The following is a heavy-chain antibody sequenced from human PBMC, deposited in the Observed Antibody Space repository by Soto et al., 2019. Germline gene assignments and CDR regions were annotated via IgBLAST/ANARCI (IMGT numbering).Heavy chain of an antibody. Sequence: PGGSLRLSCAASGFTFSDYYMSWIRQAPGKGLEWVSYISSSSTYTNYADSVKGRFTIPRDNAKNSLYLQMNSLRAEDTAVYFCARLFLYSSTWPDYWGQGTLVTVSS. V-gene: IGHV3-11*06. CDR1: GFTFSDYY. CDR2: ISSSSTYT. D-gene: IGHD6-13*01. J-gene: IGHJ4*02. CDR3: ARLFLYSSTWPDY.